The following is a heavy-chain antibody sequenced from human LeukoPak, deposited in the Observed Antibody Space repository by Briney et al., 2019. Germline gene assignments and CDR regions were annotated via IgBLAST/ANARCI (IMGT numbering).Heavy chain of an antibody. J-gene: IGHJ4*02. Sequence: GGSLRLSCAASVFTFSSYWVHCVRQAPGRGLVWVSHINSDGSSTNYADSVKCRFTLSRDNAKNTLHLQMNSLRDEDTAVYYCARVARGSGTASDYWGQGTLVTVSP. CDR1: VFTFSSYW. V-gene: IGHV3-74*01. CDR2: INSDGSST. CDR3: ARVARGSGTASDY. D-gene: IGHD3-10*01.